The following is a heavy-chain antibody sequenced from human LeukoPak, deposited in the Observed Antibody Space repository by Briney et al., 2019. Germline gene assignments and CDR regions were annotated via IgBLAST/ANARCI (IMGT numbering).Heavy chain of an antibody. Sequence: SVKVSCKASGGTFSSYAISWVRQAPGQGLERMGGIIPIFGTANYAQKFQGRVTITADESTSTAYMELSSLRSEDTAVYYCARGTTMVTNYFDYWGQGTLVTVSS. V-gene: IGHV1-69*01. CDR1: GGTFSSYA. D-gene: IGHD5-18*01. J-gene: IGHJ4*02. CDR3: ARGTTMVTNYFDY. CDR2: IIPIFGTA.